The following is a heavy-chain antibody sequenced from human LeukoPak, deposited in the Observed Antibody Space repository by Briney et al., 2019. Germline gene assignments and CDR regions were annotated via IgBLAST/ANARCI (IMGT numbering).Heavy chain of an antibody. CDR1: EFTFSSYS. CDR2: INSRSKNT. D-gene: IGHD7-27*01. J-gene: IGHJ4*02. Sequence: PGGSLRLSCVGSEFTFSSYSMNWVRQAPGKGLEWVSSINSRSKNTYYADSVKGRFSISRDNAKNSLYLQMNSLRAEDTAVYYCAKFTLGYYFDYWGQGTLVTVSS. V-gene: IGHV3-21*01. CDR3: AKFTLGYYFDY.